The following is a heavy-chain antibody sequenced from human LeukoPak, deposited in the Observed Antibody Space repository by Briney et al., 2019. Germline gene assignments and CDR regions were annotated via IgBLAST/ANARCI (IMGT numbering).Heavy chain of an antibody. CDR2: IYYSGST. D-gene: IGHD5-24*01. CDR3: ARGGRDGYTLYPLDY. V-gene: IGHV4-59*08. Sequence: PSETLSLTCTASGGSISSYYWSWIRQPPGKGLEWIGYIYYSGSTNYNPSLKSRVTISVDTSKNQLSLKLRSVTAADTAVYYCARGGRDGYTLYPLDYWGQGTLVTVSS. J-gene: IGHJ4*02. CDR1: GGSISSYY.